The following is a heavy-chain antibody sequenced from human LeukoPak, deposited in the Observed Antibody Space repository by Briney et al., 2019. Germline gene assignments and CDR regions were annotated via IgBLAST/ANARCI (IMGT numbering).Heavy chain of an antibody. CDR2: IKGDGSEQ. D-gene: IGHD3-10*01. Sequence: PGGSLRLSCTASGCTLGDYWMSWVRQAPGKGPERVANIKGDGSEQNYVDSVNGRFTISRDNAKNSLYLHMNNLRAEDTAMYYCAREGSLFQYWGQGTLVTVSS. J-gene: IGHJ4*02. CDR3: AREGSLFQY. V-gene: IGHV3-7*01. CDR1: GCTLGDYW.